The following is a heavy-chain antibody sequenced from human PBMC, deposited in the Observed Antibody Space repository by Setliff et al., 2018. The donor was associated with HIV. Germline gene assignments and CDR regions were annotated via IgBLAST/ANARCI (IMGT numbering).Heavy chain of an antibody. CDR2: INTHTGNT. CDR3: ARGKTWLRFLDY. J-gene: IGHJ4*02. CDR1: GYNLHNYG. Sequence: ASVKVSCKASGYNLHNYGITWVRQAPGQGLEGMGWINTHTGNTNSAQRFQGRVTMTTDTSTSTAYMELRSLRSDDTAVYYCARGKTWLRFLDYWGQGTLVTVSS. D-gene: IGHD5-12*01. V-gene: IGHV1-18*01.